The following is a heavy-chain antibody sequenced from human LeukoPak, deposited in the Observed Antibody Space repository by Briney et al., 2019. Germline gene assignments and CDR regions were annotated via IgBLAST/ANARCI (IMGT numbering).Heavy chain of an antibody. V-gene: IGHV3-48*01. Sequence: QPSETLSLTCTVSGGSISSGSYYWGWLRQPPGKGLEWVSYISSSRSTIYYADSVKAPFTISRDNGNNSLYLQMNSLRAEDTAVYYRARDSGAAFYPRWGQGTLVTVSS. CDR3: ARDSGAAFYPR. CDR2: ISSSRSTI. J-gene: IGHJ4*02. CDR1: GGSISSGS. D-gene: IGHD2/OR15-2a*01.